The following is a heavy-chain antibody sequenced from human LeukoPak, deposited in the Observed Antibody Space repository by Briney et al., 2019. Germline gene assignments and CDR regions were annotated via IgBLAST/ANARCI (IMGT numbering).Heavy chain of an antibody. CDR1: GFTFSDSC. D-gene: IGHD3-16*01. Sequence: AGGSLRLSCSASGFTFSDSCMSWIRQVPGKGLEWISYISSSGGTIYYADSVKGRFTISRDNAKNSLYLQMNSLRAEDTAVYYCAKEGGDWGEGYFDYWGQGTLVTVSS. V-gene: IGHV3-11*01. J-gene: IGHJ4*02. CDR3: AKEGGDWGEGYFDY. CDR2: ISSSGGTI.